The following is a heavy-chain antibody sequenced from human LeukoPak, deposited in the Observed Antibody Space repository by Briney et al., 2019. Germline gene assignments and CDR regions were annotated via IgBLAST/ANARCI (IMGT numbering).Heavy chain of an antibody. CDR2: IYTSGST. J-gene: IGHJ4*02. CDR3: ARAPLPYYYDSSGYSQYYFDY. CDR1: GGSISSGSYY. D-gene: IGHD3-22*01. V-gene: IGHV4-61*02. Sequence: SETLSLTCTVSGGSISSGSYYWSWIRQPAGKGLEWIGRIYTSGSTNYNPSLKSRVTISVDTSKNQFSLKLSSVTAADTAVYYCARAPLPYYYDSSGYSQYYFDYWGQGTLVTVSS.